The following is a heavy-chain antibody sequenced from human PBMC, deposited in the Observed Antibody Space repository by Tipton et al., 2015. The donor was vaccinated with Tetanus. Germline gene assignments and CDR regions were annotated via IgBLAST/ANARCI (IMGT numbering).Heavy chain of an antibody. V-gene: IGHV4-34*09. Sequence: TLSLTCAVYGGSFSAYYWGWIRQHPGKGLEWIGNIHYSGSTFYNPSLKSRVTISVDTSKNQFSLKLNSVTAADTAVYYCAREGAPRAFDIWGQGTMVTVSS. CDR3: AREGAPRAFDI. J-gene: IGHJ3*02. CDR2: IHYSGST. CDR1: GGSFSAYY.